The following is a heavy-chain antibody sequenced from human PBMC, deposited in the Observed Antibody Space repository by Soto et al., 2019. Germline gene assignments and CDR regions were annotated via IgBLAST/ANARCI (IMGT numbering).Heavy chain of an antibody. D-gene: IGHD6-25*01. Sequence: QVQLVQSGAEVKKPGASVKVSCKASGYTFTSYDINWVRQATGQGLEWMGWMNTHSGNTGYAQKFEGRVTMTRNTSISTAYMELSRLRSEDPGVYYCARGHSSGWRFDYWGQGTLVTVSS. J-gene: IGHJ4*02. CDR2: MNTHSGNT. V-gene: IGHV1-8*01. CDR1: GYTFTSYD. CDR3: ARGHSSGWRFDY.